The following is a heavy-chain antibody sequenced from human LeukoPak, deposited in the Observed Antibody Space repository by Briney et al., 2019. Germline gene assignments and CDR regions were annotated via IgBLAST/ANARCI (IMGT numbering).Heavy chain of an antibody. Sequence: GGSLRLSCAASGFTFSSYSMNWVRQAPGKGLEWVSSISSSSSYIYYADSVKGRFTISRENAKNSLYLQMNSLRAEDTAVYYCARLDIAAAGTAAFDIWGQGTMVTVSS. V-gene: IGHV3-21*01. D-gene: IGHD6-13*01. CDR3: ARLDIAAAGTAAFDI. CDR1: GFTFSSYS. CDR2: ISSSSSYI. J-gene: IGHJ3*02.